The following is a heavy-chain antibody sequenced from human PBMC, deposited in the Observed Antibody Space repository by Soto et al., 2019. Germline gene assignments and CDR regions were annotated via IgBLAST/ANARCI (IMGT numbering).Heavy chain of an antibody. CDR2: INSDGRST. Sequence: EVQLVESGGGLVQPGGSLRLSCAASGFTFSSYWMHWVRQAPGKGLVWVSRINSDGRSTSYADSVKGRFTISRDNAKNSLYLQMNSLRAEDTAVYYCARDYGVYPPADYWGRGTLVTVSS. CDR1: GFTFSSYW. V-gene: IGHV3-74*01. J-gene: IGHJ4*02. D-gene: IGHD4-17*01. CDR3: ARDYGVYPPADY.